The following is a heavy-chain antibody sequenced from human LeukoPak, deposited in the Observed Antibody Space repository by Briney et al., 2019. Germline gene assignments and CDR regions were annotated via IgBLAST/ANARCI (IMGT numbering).Heavy chain of an antibody. CDR1: GFSISNDW. Sequence: GGSLRLSCAASGFSISNDWMRWVRQAPGKGLEWVARVKSRSAGETTDYAAPVKGRFTISRDDSKNTLYLQMNSLKTEDTAVYYCTLIQGWGSGSYYRDFWGQGTLVTVSS. CDR3: TLIQGWGSGSYYRDF. CDR2: VKSRSAGETT. J-gene: IGHJ4*02. V-gene: IGHV3-15*01. D-gene: IGHD3-10*01.